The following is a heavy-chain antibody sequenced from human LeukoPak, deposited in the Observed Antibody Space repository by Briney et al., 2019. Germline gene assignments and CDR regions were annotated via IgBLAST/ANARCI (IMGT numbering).Heavy chain of an antibody. V-gene: IGHV3-23*01. CDR2: ISASGTST. CDR3: AGLRGYDYVWGSR. CDR1: GFTMSSYA. J-gene: IGHJ4*02. D-gene: IGHD3-16*01. Sequence: GGSRRLSCAASGFTMSSYAMSWVRQAPGKGLEWVSVISASGTSTYYADSVKGRFTISRDNSKSTLYLQMNSLRGEDTAIYYCAGLRGYDYVWGSRRGQGTLVTVSS.